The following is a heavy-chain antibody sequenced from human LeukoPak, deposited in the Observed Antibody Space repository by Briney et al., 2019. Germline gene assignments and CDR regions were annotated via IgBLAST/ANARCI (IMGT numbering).Heavy chain of an antibody. Sequence: SETLSLTCAVSGGSISSGGYSWSWIRQPPGKGLEWIGYIYYSGSTYYNPSLKSRVTISVDTSKNQFSLKLSSVTASDTAVYYCARDVVPGYFYMDVWGKGTTVTISS. CDR1: GGSISSGGYS. CDR2: IYYSGST. CDR3: ARDVVPGYFYMDV. J-gene: IGHJ6*03. V-gene: IGHV4-30-4*07.